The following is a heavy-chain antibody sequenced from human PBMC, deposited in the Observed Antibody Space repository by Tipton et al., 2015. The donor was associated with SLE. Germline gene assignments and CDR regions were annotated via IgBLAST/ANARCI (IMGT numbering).Heavy chain of an antibody. D-gene: IGHD2-2*01. J-gene: IGHJ5*02. CDR2: VYDSGST. CDR1: GGSVSSYY. CDR3: ARYCSNHMCDWFDP. Sequence: GLVKPSETLSLTCTVSGGSVSSYYWIWIRQPAGKGLEWIGHVYDSGSTYYNPSLKSRLTMSVDTSKNRVSLNLNSVTAADTAVYYCARYCSNHMCDWFDPWGQGTLVTVSS. V-gene: IGHV4-4*07.